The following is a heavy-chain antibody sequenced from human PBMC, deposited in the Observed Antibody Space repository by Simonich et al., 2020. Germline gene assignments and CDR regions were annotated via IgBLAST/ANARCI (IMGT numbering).Heavy chain of an antibody. Sequence: EVQLVQSGAEVKKPGESLKISCKGSGYSFTSYWVGWVRQMPGKGLEWMGIIYHSDSHTSNSPSFQGQVTISADKSISTAYLQWSSLKASDTAMYYCVRQGDVLQFLEWASWGQGTLVTVSS. CDR1: GYSFTSYW. D-gene: IGHD3-3*01. V-gene: IGHV5-51*01. CDR3: VRQGDVLQFLEWAS. CDR2: IYHSDSHT. J-gene: IGHJ5*02.